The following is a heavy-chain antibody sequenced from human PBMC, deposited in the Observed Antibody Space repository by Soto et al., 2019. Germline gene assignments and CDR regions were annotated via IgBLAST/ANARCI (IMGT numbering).Heavy chain of an antibody. CDR3: AALAGPKWELLP. D-gene: IGHD1-26*01. V-gene: IGHV1-58*01. CDR2: IVVGSGNT. Sequence: QMQLVQSGPEVKKPGTSVKVSCKASGFTFTSSAVQWVRQARGQRLEWIGWIVVGSGNTNYAQKFQERVTIPRDMSTSTAYMELSSLRSEDTAVYYCAALAGPKWELLPWGQGTLVTVSS. J-gene: IGHJ4*02. CDR1: GFTFTSSA.